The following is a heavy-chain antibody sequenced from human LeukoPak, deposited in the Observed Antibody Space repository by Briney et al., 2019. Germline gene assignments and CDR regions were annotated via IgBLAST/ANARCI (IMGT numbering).Heavy chain of an antibody. CDR1: GGSISSGDYY. CDR2: IYYSGST. V-gene: IGHV4-30-4*08. J-gene: IGHJ6*03. Sequence: PSETLSLTCTVSGGSISSGDYYWSWIRQPPGKGLEWIGYIYYSGSTYYNPSLKSRVTISVDTSKNQFSLKLSSVTAADTAVYYCAREVPAARAYYYYMDVWGKGTTVTVSS. D-gene: IGHD2-2*01. CDR3: AREVPAARAYYYYMDV.